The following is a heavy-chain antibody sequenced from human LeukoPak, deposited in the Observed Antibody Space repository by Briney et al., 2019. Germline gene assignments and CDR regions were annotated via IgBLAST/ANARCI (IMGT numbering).Heavy chain of an antibody. CDR1: GFTFSSYD. J-gene: IGHJ4*02. CDR2: ISYDGSNK. D-gene: IGHD1-26*01. CDR3: AKDRGGSYYDY. Sequence: GGSLRLSCAASGFTFSSYDMHWVRQAPGKGLEWVAVISYDGSNKYYADSVKGRFTISRDNSKNTLYLQMNSLRAEDTAVYYCAKDRGGSYYDYWGQGTLVTVSS. V-gene: IGHV3-30*18.